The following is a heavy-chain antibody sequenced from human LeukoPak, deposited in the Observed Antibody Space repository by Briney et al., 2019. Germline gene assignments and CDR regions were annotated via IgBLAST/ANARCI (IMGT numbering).Heavy chain of an antibody. V-gene: IGHV3-30*02. J-gene: IGHJ4*02. CDR3: AKAEVGAAAPGY. CDR2: IRSDGNNK. Sequence: GESLRLSCAAPGFTFSSYGMHWVRQAPGKGLEWVSFIRSDGNNKYYADSVKGRFTISRDNSKNTLYLQMYSRRAEDTAVYYCAKAEVGAAAPGYWAQGDLVTVSP. CDR1: GFTFSSYG. D-gene: IGHD1-26*01.